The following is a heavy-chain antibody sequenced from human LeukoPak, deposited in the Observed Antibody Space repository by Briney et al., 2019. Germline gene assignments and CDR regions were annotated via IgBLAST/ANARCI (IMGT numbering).Heavy chain of an antibody. CDR2: IYTNGRT. CDR3: ARSSGYYNAFDY. CDR1: GGSISSYY. D-gene: IGHD3-3*01. Sequence: PSETLSLTCTVSGGSISSYYWSWTRQPAGKGLEWIGHIYTNGRTNYNPSLKSRVTMSVDTSKNQFSLKLSSVTAADTAVYYCARSSGYYNAFDYWGQGTLVTVSS. V-gene: IGHV4-4*07. J-gene: IGHJ4*02.